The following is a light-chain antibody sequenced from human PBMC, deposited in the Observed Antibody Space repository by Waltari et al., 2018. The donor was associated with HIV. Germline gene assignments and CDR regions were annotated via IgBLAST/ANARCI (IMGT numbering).Light chain of an antibody. CDR1: QSLWHQSGQNY. V-gene: IGKV2-28*01. J-gene: IGKJ1*01. CDR3: MHGQQTPV. CDR2: LGS. Sequence: DIAMIQSPDSLAVSPGEAASISCRSSQSLWHQSGQNYLECYIQRPWQAPELLIYLGSRRAAGVPDRIAGSGSGTNFILKISRVAPEDVGVYYCMHGQQTPVFGQGTKVEV.